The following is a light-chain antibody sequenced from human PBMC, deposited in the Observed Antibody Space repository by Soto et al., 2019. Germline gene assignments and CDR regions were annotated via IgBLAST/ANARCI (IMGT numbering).Light chain of an antibody. V-gene: IGKV3D-20*02. CDR3: QQRSNWPRNT. J-gene: IGKJ4*01. CDR2: GTS. CDR1: QSFSSSY. Sequence: EIVLTQSPGTLSLSPGERATLSCRASQSFSSSYLAWYQHKPGQAPRLLIYGTSSRATGIPARFSGSGSGTDFTLTISSLEPEDFAVYYCQQRSNWPRNTFGGGTKVDIK.